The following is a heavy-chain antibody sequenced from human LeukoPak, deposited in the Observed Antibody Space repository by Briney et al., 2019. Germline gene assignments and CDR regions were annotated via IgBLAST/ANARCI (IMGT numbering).Heavy chain of an antibody. V-gene: IGHV4-61*02. Sequence: SETLSLTCTVSGGSISSGTNYWSWIRQPAGKGLEWIGRIYTSGSTNYNPSLKSRVTISVDTSKNQFSLKLSSVTAADTAVYYCAFRGSGAYFDYWGQGTLVTVSP. D-gene: IGHD1-26*01. CDR2: IYTSGST. CDR3: AFRGSGAYFDY. J-gene: IGHJ4*02. CDR1: GGSISSGTNY.